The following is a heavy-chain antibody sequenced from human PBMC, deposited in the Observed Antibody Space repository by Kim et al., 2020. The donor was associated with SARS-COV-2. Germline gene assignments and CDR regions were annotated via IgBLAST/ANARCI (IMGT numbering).Heavy chain of an antibody. D-gene: IGHD6-19*01. J-gene: IGHJ4*02. CDR3: ARERRVTNRYSSGWSDGLSY. V-gene: IGHV1-8*01. Sequence: ASVKVSCKASGYTFTSYDINWVRQATGQGLEWMGWMNPNSGNTGYAQKFQGRVTMTRNTSISTAYMELSSLRSEDTAVYYCARERRVTNRYSSGWSDGLSYWGQGTLVTVSS. CDR1: GYTFTSYD. CDR2: MNPNSGNT.